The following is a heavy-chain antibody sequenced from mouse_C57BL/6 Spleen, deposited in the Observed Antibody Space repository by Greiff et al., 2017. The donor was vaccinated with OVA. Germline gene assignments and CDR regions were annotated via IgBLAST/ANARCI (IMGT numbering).Heavy chain of an antibody. Sequence: EVQLVESGAGLVKPGGSLKLSCAASGFTFSSYAMSWVRQTPEKRLEWVAHISSGGDYIYYADTVKGRFTISRDNARTSLYLQMSRRKSEDTDMYYCTRDSSYYAMDYWGQGTSVTVSS. CDR2: ISSGGDYI. CDR1: GFTFSSYA. V-gene: IGHV5-9-1*02. D-gene: IGHD1-1*01. J-gene: IGHJ4*01. CDR3: TRDSSYYAMDY.